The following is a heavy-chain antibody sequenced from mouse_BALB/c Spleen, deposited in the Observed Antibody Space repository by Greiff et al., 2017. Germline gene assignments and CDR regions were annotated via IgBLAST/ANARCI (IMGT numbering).Heavy chain of an antibody. D-gene: IGHD4-1*01. CDR3: ANTGTGYYFDY. J-gene: IGHJ2*01. Sequence: QVQLQQSGPELVKPGASVRISCKASGYTFTSYYIHWVKQRPGQGLEWIGWIYPGNVNTKYNEKFKGKATLTADKSSSTAYMQLSSLTSEDSAVYFCANTGTGYYFDYWGQGTTLTVSS. V-gene: IGHV1S56*01. CDR1: GYTFTSYY. CDR2: IYPGNVNT.